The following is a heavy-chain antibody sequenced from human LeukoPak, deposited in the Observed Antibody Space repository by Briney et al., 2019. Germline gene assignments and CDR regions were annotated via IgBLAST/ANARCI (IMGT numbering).Heavy chain of an antibody. CDR3: ARDSPFDIVVVPSPGWFDP. CDR1: RFTFNNYG. D-gene: IGHD2-2*01. V-gene: IGHV3-30*02. CDR2: IRYDGNSE. J-gene: IGHJ5*02. Sequence: SGGSLRLSCAASRFTFNNYGMHWVRQAPGKGLEWVAFIRYDGNSEYYADSVKGRFTISRDNAKNSLYLQMNSLRAEDTAVYYCARDSPFDIVVVPSPGWFDPWGQGTLVTVSS.